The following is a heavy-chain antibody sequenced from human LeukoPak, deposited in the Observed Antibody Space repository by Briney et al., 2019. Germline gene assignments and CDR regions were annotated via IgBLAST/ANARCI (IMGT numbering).Heavy chain of an antibody. J-gene: IGHJ4*02. D-gene: IGHD5-18*01. Sequence: GWSLRLSCAASGFPFSSYAMSWVRQAPGKGLEWVSSIISSGGVTYYADSVKGRFTISRDNFQNTVYLQMDSLRAEDSALYYCAKNAGYSYGLYYFDYWGQGTLVTVSS. CDR3: AKNAGYSYGLYYFDY. CDR2: IISSGGVT. CDR1: GFPFSSYA. V-gene: IGHV3-23*01.